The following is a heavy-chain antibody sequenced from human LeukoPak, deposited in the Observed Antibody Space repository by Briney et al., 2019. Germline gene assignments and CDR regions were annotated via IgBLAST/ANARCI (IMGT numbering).Heavy chain of an antibody. CDR1: GFIFSDHY. V-gene: IGHV3-72*01. CDR2: IRNKVRGYTT. Sequence: EVSLRLSCAASGFIFSDHYMDWVRQAPGRGLEWVARIRNKVRGYTTEYAASVQGRFTISRDDSSNSLYLQMSSLKTEDTAVYFCARGAVAGTNWYFDYWGQGTLVAVSS. D-gene: IGHD6-19*01. J-gene: IGHJ4*02. CDR3: ARGAVAGTNWYFDY.